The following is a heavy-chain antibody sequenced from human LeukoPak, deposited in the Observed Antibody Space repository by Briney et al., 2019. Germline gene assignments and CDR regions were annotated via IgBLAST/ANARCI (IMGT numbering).Heavy chain of an antibody. J-gene: IGHJ4*02. Sequence: PGGSLRLSCAGSGFTFSRYWMSWVRQAPGKGREWEAYIQQDGSEKYYVDSVKGRFTISRDNAKNSQYLQMNSLRAEDTAVYYCARDYDSSGYNIRFEYWGQGTLVTVSS. D-gene: IGHD3-22*01. CDR2: IQQDGSEK. CDR1: GFTFSRYW. CDR3: ARDYDSSGYNIRFEY. V-gene: IGHV3-7*04.